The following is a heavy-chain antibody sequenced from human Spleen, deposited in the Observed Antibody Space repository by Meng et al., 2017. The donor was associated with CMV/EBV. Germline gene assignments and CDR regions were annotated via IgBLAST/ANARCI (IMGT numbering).Heavy chain of an antibody. CDR3: ARAGVYYYGMDV. CDR2: IYYSGST. J-gene: IGHJ6*02. V-gene: IGHV4-31*03. CDR1: GGSISSGGYY. D-gene: IGHD7-27*01. Sequence: LRLSCTVSGGSISSGGYYWSWIRQHPGKGLEWIGYIYYSGSTYYNPSLKSRVTISVDTSKNQFSLKLSSVTAADTAVYYCARAGVYYYGMDVWGQGTTVTVSS.